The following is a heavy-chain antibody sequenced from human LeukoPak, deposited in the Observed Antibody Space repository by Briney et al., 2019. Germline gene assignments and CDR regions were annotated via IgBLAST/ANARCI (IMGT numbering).Heavy chain of an antibody. CDR2: IIPIFGTA. J-gene: IGHJ4*02. D-gene: IGHD4-17*01. Sequence: ASVKVSCKASGGTFSSYAISWVRQAPGQGLEWMGGIIPIFGTANYAQKFQGRVTITADESTSTAYMELSSLRSDDTAVYYCARGGYTDYADYWGRGTLVTVSS. V-gene: IGHV1-69*13. CDR1: GGTFSSYA. CDR3: ARGGYTDYADY.